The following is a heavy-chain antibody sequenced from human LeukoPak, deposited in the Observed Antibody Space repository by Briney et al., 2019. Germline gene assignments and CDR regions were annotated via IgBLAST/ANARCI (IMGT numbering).Heavy chain of an antibody. CDR2: ISWNSGSI. J-gene: IGHJ6*02. V-gene: IGHV3-9*01. CDR1: GFTFDDYA. D-gene: IGHD6-19*01. CDR3: AKDRGSGWSPYYYYGMDV. Sequence: PTGGSLRLSCAASGFTFDDYAMHWVRQAPGKGLEWVSGISWNSGSIGYADSVKGRFTISRDSAKNSLYLQMNSLRPEDTALYYCAKDRGSGWSPYYYYGMDVWGQGTTVIVSS.